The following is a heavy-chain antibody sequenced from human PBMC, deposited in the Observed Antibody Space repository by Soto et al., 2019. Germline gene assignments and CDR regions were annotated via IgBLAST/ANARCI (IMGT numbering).Heavy chain of an antibody. J-gene: IGHJ4*02. Sequence: PGGSLRLSCAASGFTFSAYSMHWVRQAPGKGLEWVSIISSDGSNKYYADSVKGRFTIARDNSKNSLYLQMNSLRAEDTALYYCAKDGPSYFDDWGQGTLVTVSS. CDR1: GFTFSAYS. CDR3: AKDGPSYFDD. CDR2: ISSDGSNK. V-gene: IGHV3-30*18.